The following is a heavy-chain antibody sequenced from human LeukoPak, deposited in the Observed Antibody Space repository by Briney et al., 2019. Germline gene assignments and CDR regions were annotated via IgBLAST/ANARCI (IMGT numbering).Heavy chain of an antibody. Sequence: SETLSLTCGVAGGSINSYYWSWIRQPAGKGLEWIGRIYTSGSANYNPSLKSRVTMSVDTSKNQFSLRLSSVTAADTAVYYCARGAYGSGDRGWFDPWGQGTLVTVSS. V-gene: IGHV4-4*07. CDR3: ARGAYGSGDRGWFDP. J-gene: IGHJ5*02. CDR1: GGSINSYY. CDR2: IYTSGSA. D-gene: IGHD3-10*01.